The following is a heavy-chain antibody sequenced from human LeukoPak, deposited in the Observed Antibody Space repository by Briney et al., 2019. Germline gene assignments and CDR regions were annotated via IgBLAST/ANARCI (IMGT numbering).Heavy chain of an antibody. Sequence: GRSLRLSCAASGFTFSSSGMHWVRQAPGKGLEWVAVIWYDGSKKNYADSVKGRFTISRDNSKNTLYLQMNSLRAEDTAVYYCARELWLEYYFDYWGQGTLVTVSS. J-gene: IGHJ4*02. CDR1: GFTFSSSG. CDR2: IWYDGSKK. D-gene: IGHD3-10*01. V-gene: IGHV3-33*01. CDR3: ARELWLEYYFDY.